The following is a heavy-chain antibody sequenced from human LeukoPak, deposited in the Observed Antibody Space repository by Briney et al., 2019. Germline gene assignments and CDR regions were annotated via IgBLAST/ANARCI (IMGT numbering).Heavy chain of an antibody. D-gene: IGHD4-17*01. CDR2: TRFDGSNK. V-gene: IGHV3-30*02. Sequence: GSLRLSCGASGFTFSTYGMHWVRQAPGKGLEWVAFTRFDGSNKYYADSAKGRFTISRDNSKNTLYLQMNSVTAEDTAVYYCAKGAGYGDLGYFYYMDVWGKGTTVTVSS. J-gene: IGHJ6*03. CDR3: AKGAGYGDLGYFYYMDV. CDR1: GFTFSTYG.